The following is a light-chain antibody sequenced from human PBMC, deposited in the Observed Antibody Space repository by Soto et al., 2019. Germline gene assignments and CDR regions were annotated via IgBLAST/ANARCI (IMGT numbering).Light chain of an antibody. CDR2: GAS. J-gene: IGKJ1*01. CDR3: QQYGSSPPWT. V-gene: IGKV3-20*01. CDR1: ESVSSRY. Sequence: EIVLTQSPGTLSLSPGERATLSCRATESVSSRYLAWYQQKPGQAPRLLIYGASSRATGIPDRFSGSGSGTDFTHTISRLEPEDFAVYYCQQYGSSPPWTFGQGTKVEIK.